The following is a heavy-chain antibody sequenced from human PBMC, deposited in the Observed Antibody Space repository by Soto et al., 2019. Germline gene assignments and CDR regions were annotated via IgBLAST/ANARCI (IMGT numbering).Heavy chain of an antibody. CDR2: IDPSDSYT. Sequence: SGESLKISCKGSGYSFTSYWISWVRQMPGKGLEWMGRIDPSDSYTNYSPSFQGHVTISADKSISTAYLQWSSLKASDTAMYYCAXPAADTVTTTYYYGMDVWGQGTTVTVSS. D-gene: IGHD4-17*01. V-gene: IGHV5-10-1*01. CDR3: AXPAADTVTTTYYYGMDV. CDR1: GYSFTSYW. J-gene: IGHJ6*02.